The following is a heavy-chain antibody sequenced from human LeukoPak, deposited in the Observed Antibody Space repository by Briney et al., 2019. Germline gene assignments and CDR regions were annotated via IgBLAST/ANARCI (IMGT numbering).Heavy chain of an antibody. J-gene: IGHJ3*02. Sequence: GGSLRLSCEPSGFSFSIYGMSWVRQAPGKGLEWVSGFSGSGGNTYYAEALTGRFTISRDNAKNSLYLQMNSLRAEDTAVYYCARALEMATINDAFDIWGQGTMVTVSS. D-gene: IGHD5-24*01. V-gene: IGHV3-21*01. CDR1: GFSFSIYG. CDR2: FSGSGGNT. CDR3: ARALEMATINDAFDI.